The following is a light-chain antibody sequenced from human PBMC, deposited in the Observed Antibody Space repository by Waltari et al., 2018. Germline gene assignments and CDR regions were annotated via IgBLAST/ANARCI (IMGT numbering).Light chain of an antibody. CDR2: DAS. V-gene: IGKV3-11*01. J-gene: IGKJ1*01. CDR3: QHRISWPPWT. Sequence: EIVLTQSPATLSLSPGERATLSCRASQSVSSYSAWYQQKPGQTPRLLIQDASNRATGIPARFSGSGSGTDFTLTISSLEPEDSAVYYCQHRISWPPWTFGQGTKVEIK. CDR1: QSVSSY.